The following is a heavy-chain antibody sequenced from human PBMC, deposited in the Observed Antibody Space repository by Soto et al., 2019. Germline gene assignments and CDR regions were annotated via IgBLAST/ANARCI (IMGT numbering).Heavy chain of an antibody. D-gene: IGHD2-2*01. V-gene: IGHV3-33*01. CDR1: GFTFSTSG. Sequence: QVQLVQSGGGVVQPGRSLRLSCAASGFTFSTSGLHWVRQAPGKGLEWVAFIWYDGSDKYYAESVKGRFTISRDNSKNTVYLQMNSLRAEDTALYYCARAPRGSTSNCPCYYTIDVWGQVTTVTVS. CDR3: ARAPRGSTSNCPCYYTIDV. CDR2: IWYDGSDK. J-gene: IGHJ6*02.